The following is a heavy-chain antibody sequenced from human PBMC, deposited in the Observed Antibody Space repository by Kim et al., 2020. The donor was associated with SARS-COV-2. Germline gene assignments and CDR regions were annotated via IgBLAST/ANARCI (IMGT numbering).Heavy chain of an antibody. Sequence: GGSLRLSCAASGFTFSSYAMHWVRQAPGKGLEWVAVIWYDGINKYYADSVKGRFTISRDNSKNTLYLQMNSLRAEDMAVYYCAKDKDTAIDEYYFDYWG. D-gene: IGHD5-18*01. CDR1: GFTFSSYA. CDR2: IWYDGINK. J-gene: IGHJ4*01. V-gene: IGHV3-33*06. CDR3: AKDKDTAIDEYYFDY.